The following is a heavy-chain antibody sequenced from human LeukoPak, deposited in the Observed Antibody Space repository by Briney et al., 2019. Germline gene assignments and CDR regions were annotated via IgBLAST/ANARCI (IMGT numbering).Heavy chain of an antibody. J-gene: IGHJ6*02. CDR3: AKDLGYCSSTSCYGPLSDYYYGMDV. D-gene: IGHD2-2*01. CDR2: ISWNSGSI. CDR1: GFTFDDYA. V-gene: IGHV3-9*01. Sequence: GGSLRLSCAASGFTFDDYAMHWVRQAPGMGLEWVSGISWNSGSIGYADSVKGRFTISRDNAKNSLYLQMNSLRAEDTALYYRAKDLGYCSSTSCYGPLSDYYYGMDVWGQGTTVTVSS.